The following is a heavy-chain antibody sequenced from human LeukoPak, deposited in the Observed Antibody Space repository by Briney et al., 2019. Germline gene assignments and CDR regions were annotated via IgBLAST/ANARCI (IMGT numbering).Heavy chain of an antibody. J-gene: IGHJ5*02. V-gene: IGHV4-61*08. CDR2: IYNSGRT. Sequence: MASETLSLTCSVSGVSISSSAYYWAWIRQPPGKGLEWIGYIYNSGRTNYNPSLKSRVTISADTSKNQFSLNLTSVTAADTAVYYCARGHRVRGVLGWFDPWGQGTLVTVSS. CDR3: ARGHRVRGVLGWFDP. D-gene: IGHD3-10*01. CDR1: GVSISSSAYY.